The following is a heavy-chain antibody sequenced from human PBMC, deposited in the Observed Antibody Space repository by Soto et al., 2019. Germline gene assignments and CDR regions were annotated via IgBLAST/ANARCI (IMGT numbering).Heavy chain of an antibody. CDR2: INPNSRYM. D-gene: IGHD6-19*01. CDR3: ARHETWVAGEGFEI. V-gene: IGHV3-21*01. CDR1: GFTFSAYS. J-gene: IGHJ3*02. Sequence: EVQLLESGGGLASPGGSLRLSCATSGFTFSAYSMNWVRQAPGKGLEWVSSINPNSRYMIYAVTVRGRFTIFRDYAEDSLHLQMVGLGVEDTGVYYCARHETWVAGEGFEIWGQGSMVTVSS.